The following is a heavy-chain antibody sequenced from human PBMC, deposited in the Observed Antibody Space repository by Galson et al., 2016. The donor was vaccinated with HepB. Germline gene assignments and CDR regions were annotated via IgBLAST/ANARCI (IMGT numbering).Heavy chain of an antibody. CDR1: GFSFGTSG. J-gene: IGHJ4*02. Sequence: SLRLSCAASGFSFGTSGMSWLRQSPGRGLEWVSGITRDGETTHYAASVGGRFTISRDNSKNMLYLFMNSLRAEDTAVYYCGKHGGFDYWGQGALVTVSS. CDR2: ITRDGETT. V-gene: IGHV3-23*01. CDR3: GKHGGFDY. D-gene: IGHD3-16*01.